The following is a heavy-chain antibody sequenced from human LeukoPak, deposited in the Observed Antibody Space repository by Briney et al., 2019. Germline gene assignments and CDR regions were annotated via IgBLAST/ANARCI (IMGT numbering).Heavy chain of an antibody. CDR2: INHNGNVN. Sequence: GGSLRLSCAASGFTFSSYWMNWARQAPGKGLEWVASINHNGNVNYYVDSVKGRFTISRDNAKNSLYLQMSNLRAEDTAVYYCARGINYYWYFDLWGRGTLVTVSS. V-gene: IGHV3-7*03. J-gene: IGHJ2*01. D-gene: IGHD5-24*01. CDR1: GFTFSSYW. CDR3: ARGINYYWYFDL.